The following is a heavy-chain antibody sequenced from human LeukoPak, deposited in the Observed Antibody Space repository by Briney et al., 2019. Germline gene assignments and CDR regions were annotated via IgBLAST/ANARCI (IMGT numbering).Heavy chain of an antibody. CDR2: ISSSSYI. J-gene: IGHJ4*02. Sequence: GGSLRLSCAASGFTFSSYSMNWVRQAPGKGLEWVSSISSSSYIYYADSVKGRFTISRDNAKNSLYLQMNSLRAEDTTVYYCARMVVPAAHVDYWGQGTLVTVSS. V-gene: IGHV3-21*01. CDR3: ARMVVPAAHVDY. CDR1: GFTFSSYS. D-gene: IGHD2-2*01.